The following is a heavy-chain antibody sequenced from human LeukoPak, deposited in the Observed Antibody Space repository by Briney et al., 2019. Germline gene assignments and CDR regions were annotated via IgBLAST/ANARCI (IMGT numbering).Heavy chain of an antibody. CDR3: ARAGHHFWSGHTHYYYYYMDV. V-gene: IGHV4-38-2*01. D-gene: IGHD3-3*02. J-gene: IGHJ6*03. Sequence: SETLSLTCAVSGYSISSGYYWGWIRPPPGKGLEWIGSIYHSGSTYYNPSLKSRVTISVDTSKNQFSLKLSSVTAAATAVYYWARAGHHFWSGHTHYYYYYMDVWGKGTTVTVSS. CDR2: IYHSGST. CDR1: GYSISSGYY.